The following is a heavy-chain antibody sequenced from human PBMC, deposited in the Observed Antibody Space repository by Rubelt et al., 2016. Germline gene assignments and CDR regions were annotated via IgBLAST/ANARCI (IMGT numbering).Heavy chain of an antibody. Sequence: QVQLQESGPGLVKPSQTLSLTCAVSGASISSAGFSWSWIRQPPEKGLEWIGYIHYSGSTSYNPSIKSRITITVDTSENQFSRKPNAVTAADTAVYYCARSGQTSWYGAHYFASWGQGTLVTVSS. D-gene: IGHD6-13*01. CDR1: GASISSAGFS. V-gene: IGHV4-30-4*07. CDR2: IHYSGST. CDR3: ARSGQTSWYGAHYFAS. J-gene: IGHJ4*02.